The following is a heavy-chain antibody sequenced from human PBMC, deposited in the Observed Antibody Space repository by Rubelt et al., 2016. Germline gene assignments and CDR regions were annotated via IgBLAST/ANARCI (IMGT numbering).Heavy chain of an antibody. Sequence: QVQLQESGPGLVKPSETLSLTCTVSGGPISSYYWTWIRQPPGKGLEWIGRIYYSGSTYYNPSLKSRVTISVDTSKNQFSLRVSAVTAADTAVYYCAGNDYGDYDDAFDIWGQGTMVTVSS. J-gene: IGHJ3*02. CDR1: GGPISSYY. D-gene: IGHD4-17*01. CDR3: AGNDYGDYDDAFDI. CDR2: IYYSGST. V-gene: IGHV4-59*12.